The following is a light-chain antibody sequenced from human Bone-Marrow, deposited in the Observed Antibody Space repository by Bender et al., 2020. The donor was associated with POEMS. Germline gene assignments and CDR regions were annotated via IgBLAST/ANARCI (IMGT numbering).Light chain of an antibody. CDR1: SRDVGGYNY. Sequence: QSALTQPASVTGSPGQSITISCTGTSRDVGGYNYVSWYQHHPGKAPKLIIYEVNKRPSGVPDRFSGSKSGNTASLTISGLQAEDEADYYCSSYTSSSRVFGGGTKLTVL. CDR3: SSYTSSSRV. CDR2: EVN. J-gene: IGLJ3*02. V-gene: IGLV2-14*01.